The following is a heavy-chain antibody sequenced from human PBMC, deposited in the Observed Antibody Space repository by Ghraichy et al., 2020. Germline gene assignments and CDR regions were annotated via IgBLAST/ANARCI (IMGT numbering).Heavy chain of an antibody. CDR2: FDPEDGET. Sequence: SVKVSCKVSGYTLTELSMHWVRQAPGKGLEWMGGFDPEDGETIYAQKFQGRVTMTEDTSTDTAYMELSSLRSEDTAVYYRATATYYDSSGYPFFDYWGQGTLVTVSS. V-gene: IGHV1-24*01. CDR3: ATATYYDSSGYPFFDY. CDR1: GYTLTELS. J-gene: IGHJ4*02. D-gene: IGHD3-22*01.